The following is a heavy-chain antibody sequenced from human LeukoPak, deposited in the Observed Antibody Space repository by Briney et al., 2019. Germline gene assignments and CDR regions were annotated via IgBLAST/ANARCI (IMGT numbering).Heavy chain of an antibody. Sequence: SETLSLTCAVYGGSFSGYYWSWIRQPRGKGLEWIGEINHSGSTNYNPSLKSRVTISVDTSKNQFSLKLSSVTAADTAVYYCARGVHDSSGYPDYWGQGTLVTVSS. CDR1: GGSFSGYY. CDR2: INHSGST. CDR3: ARGVHDSSGYPDY. D-gene: IGHD3-22*01. J-gene: IGHJ4*02. V-gene: IGHV4-34*01.